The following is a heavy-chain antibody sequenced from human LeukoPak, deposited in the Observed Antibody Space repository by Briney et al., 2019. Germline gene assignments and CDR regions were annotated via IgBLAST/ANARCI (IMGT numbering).Heavy chain of an antibody. D-gene: IGHD6-13*01. CDR2: ISWNSGSI. CDR3: AKDTEAYSSSWQFDY. CDR1: GFTFDDYA. Sequence: FLRLSCAASGFTFDDYAMHWVRQAPGKGLEWVSGISWNSGSIGYADSVKGRFTISRDNAKNSLYLQMNSLRAEDTALYYCAKDTEAYSSSWQFDYWGQGTLVTVSS. V-gene: IGHV3-9*01. J-gene: IGHJ4*02.